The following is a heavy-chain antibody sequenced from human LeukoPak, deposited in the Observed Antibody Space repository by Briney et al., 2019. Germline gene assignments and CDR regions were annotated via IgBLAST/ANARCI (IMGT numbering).Heavy chain of an antibody. J-gene: IGHJ4*02. D-gene: IGHD3-22*01. V-gene: IGHV3-30*04. CDR2: ISYDGSNK. CDR3: ARDVADSSGYYPDY. CDR1: GFTFSSYT. Sequence: GGSLRLSCAASGFTFSSYTMSWVRQAPGKGLEWVAVISYDGSNKYYADSVKGRFTISRDNSKNTLYPQMNSLRAEDTAVYYCARDVADSSGYYPDYWGQGTLVTVSS.